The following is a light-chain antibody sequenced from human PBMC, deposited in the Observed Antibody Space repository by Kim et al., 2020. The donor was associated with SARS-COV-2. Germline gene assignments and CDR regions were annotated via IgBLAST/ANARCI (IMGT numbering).Light chain of an antibody. CDR2: DVT. CDR3: CSYAGSVV. J-gene: IGLJ2*01. V-gene: IGLV2-11*01. CDR1: SSDVGSYNY. Sequence: SAGQSVTISCTGTSSDVGSYNYVSWYQQHPGKAPKLIIYDVTKRPSGVPDRFSGSKSGNTASLTISGLQAEDEADYYCCSYAGSVVFGGGTQLTVL.